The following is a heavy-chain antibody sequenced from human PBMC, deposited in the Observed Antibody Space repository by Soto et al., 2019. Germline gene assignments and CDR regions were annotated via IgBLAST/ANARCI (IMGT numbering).Heavy chain of an antibody. CDR1: GFPFSSYG. J-gene: IGHJ6*03. CDR2: ISYDGSNK. V-gene: IGHV3-30*03. CDR3: ATIYDFWSGSQAPYYYYMDV. D-gene: IGHD3-3*01. Sequence: PGGSLRLSCAASGFPFSSYGMHWVRQAPGKGLEWVAVISYDGSNKYYADSVKGRFTISRDNSKNTLYLQMNSLRAEDTAVYYCATIYDFWSGSQAPYYYYMDVWGKGTTVTVSS.